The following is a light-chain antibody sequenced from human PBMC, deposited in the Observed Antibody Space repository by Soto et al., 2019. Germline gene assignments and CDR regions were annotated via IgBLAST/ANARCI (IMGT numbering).Light chain of an antibody. CDR1: SSDIGGYNF. Sequence: QSALTQSASVSGSPGQSITISCTGTSSDIGGYNFVSWYQQHPGKAPKLMIYEVTNRPSGISNRFSGSKSGNTASLTISGVQPEDEADYYCSSYRTMTTLVFGGGTKLTVL. CDR3: SSYRTMTTLV. J-gene: IGLJ2*01. CDR2: EVT. V-gene: IGLV2-14*01.